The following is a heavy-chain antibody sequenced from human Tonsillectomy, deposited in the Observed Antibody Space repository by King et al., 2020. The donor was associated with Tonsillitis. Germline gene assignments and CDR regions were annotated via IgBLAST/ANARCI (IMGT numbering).Heavy chain of an antibody. J-gene: IGHJ3*01. CDR3: GREYGGAFDV. CDR2: INPSGTNT. Sequence: VQLVESGGGLVKPGGSLRLSCAASGFTFSDYYMSWIRQAPGKGLEWISFINPSGTNTDYVDSVRGRYTSSRDTAKNSMFLQMSSLGAADTGVYYCGREYGGAFDVWGQGTLVTVSS. V-gene: IGHV3-11*06. CDR1: GFTFSDYY. D-gene: IGHD3-16*01.